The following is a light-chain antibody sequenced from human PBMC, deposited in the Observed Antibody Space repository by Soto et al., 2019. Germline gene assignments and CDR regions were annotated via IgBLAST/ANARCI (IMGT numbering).Light chain of an antibody. CDR3: QQYNNWPRGT. CDR2: GAS. Sequence: IVMPQSPSTLSVSPGERSTLSCMSSQSVSSNLAWYQQKPGQAPRLLIYGASTRATGIPARFSGSGSGTEFTLTISSLQSEDFAVYYCQQYNNWPRGTFGQGTKVDIK. V-gene: IGKV3D-15*01. J-gene: IGKJ1*01. CDR1: QSVSSN.